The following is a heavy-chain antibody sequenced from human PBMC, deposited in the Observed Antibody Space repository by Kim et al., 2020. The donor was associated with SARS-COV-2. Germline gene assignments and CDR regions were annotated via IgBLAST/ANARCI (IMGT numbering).Heavy chain of an antibody. CDR2: ISSRSDFI. Sequence: GGSLRLSCAASGFNFSPYSMNWVRQAPGKGLEWVSSISSRSDFIFYADSLKGRFTISRDNAKNSLYLQMTGLRVEDTAVYYCARDVEGGKASTWYPGLFDSWGQGTLVTVSS. J-gene: IGHJ4*02. CDR3: ARDVEGGKASTWYPGLFDS. D-gene: IGHD6-13*01. V-gene: IGHV3-21*04. CDR1: GFNFSPYS.